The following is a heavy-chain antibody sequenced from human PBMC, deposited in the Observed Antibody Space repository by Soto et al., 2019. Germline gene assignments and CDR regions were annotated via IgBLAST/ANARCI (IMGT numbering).Heavy chain of an antibody. D-gene: IGHD2-2*01. J-gene: IGHJ4*02. CDR2: ITDSGGDT. V-gene: IGHV3-23*01. CDR1: EFTFRKYA. CDR3: AKGSTSSRPYYFDY. Sequence: EVQLLESGGGLVQPGGSLRLSCAASEFTFRKYAMSWVRQARGKGVEWVSAITDSGGDTFHSDSVKGRFTISRDNTKKTLYLQMNSLRAEDTAVYYCAKGSTSSRPYYFDYWGQGTLVTVSS.